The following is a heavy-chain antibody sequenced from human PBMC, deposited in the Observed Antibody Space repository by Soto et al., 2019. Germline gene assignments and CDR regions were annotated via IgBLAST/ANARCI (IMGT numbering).Heavy chain of an antibody. V-gene: IGHV4-34*02. Sequence: QVQLQQWGAGLLKPSGTLTLTCAVYGGPFNSFYWSWIRQAPGKGLEWIGEINHSGRTNYNPSLKSRVTILVDPSKNQFSLNLTSVTAADTAVYYCAREYSSSYYFDYWGQGTLVTVSS. CDR1: GGPFNSFY. D-gene: IGHD6-6*01. J-gene: IGHJ4*02. CDR3: AREYSSSYYFDY. CDR2: INHSGRT.